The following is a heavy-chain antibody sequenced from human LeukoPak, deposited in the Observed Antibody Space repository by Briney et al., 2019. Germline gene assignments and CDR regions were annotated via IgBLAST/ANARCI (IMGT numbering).Heavy chain of an antibody. CDR3: ARDRSSGWYYFDY. Sequence: GGSLRLSCAASGFTFSSYGIHWVRQAPVKGLEWVAVIWYDGSNKYYADSVKGRFTISRDNSKNTLYLQMNSLRAEDTAVYYCARDRSSGWYYFDYWGQGTLVTVSS. J-gene: IGHJ4*02. V-gene: IGHV3-33*01. D-gene: IGHD6-19*01. CDR2: IWYDGSNK. CDR1: GFTFSSYG.